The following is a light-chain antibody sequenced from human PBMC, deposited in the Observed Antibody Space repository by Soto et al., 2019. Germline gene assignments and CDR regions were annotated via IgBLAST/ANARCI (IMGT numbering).Light chain of an antibody. J-gene: IGKJ4*01. CDR2: AAS. CDR3: QQYNSYPLT. CDR1: QGISSW. V-gene: IGKV1D-16*01. Sequence: DIQMTQSPSSLSASVGDRVTITCRASQGISSWLAWYQQKPEKAPKSLIYAASNLQSGVTSRFSGSVSGTDFTLTISSLQPEDSATYYCQQYNSYPLTVGGGTKVEIK.